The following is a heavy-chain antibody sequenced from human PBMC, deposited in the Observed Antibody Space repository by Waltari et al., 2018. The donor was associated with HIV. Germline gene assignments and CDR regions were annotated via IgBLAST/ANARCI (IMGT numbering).Heavy chain of an antibody. Sequence: QVQLGESGGGVVQPGRSLRLSCAASGFTFSSYAMHWVRQAPGKGLEWVAIISYDGTNKYYADSVKGRFTISRDSSKNTLYLQMNSLRADDTAVYYCARAYSGSYFDYWGQGTLVTVSS. J-gene: IGHJ4*02. CDR2: ISYDGTNK. V-gene: IGHV3-30*04. CDR3: ARAYSGSYFDY. CDR1: GFTFSSYA. D-gene: IGHD1-26*01.